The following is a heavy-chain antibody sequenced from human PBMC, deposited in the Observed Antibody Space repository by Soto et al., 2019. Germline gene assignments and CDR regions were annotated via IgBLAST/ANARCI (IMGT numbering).Heavy chain of an antibody. J-gene: IGHJ4*02. Sequence: ASVKVSCKASGYTFTSYDINWVRQATGQGLEWMGWMNPNSGNTGYAQKFQGRVTMTRNTSISTAYMELSSLRSEDTVVYYCASISGQREPDFDYWGQGTLVTVSS. CDR3: ASISGQREPDFDY. V-gene: IGHV1-8*01. CDR2: MNPNSGNT. D-gene: IGHD2-15*01. CDR1: GYTFTSYD.